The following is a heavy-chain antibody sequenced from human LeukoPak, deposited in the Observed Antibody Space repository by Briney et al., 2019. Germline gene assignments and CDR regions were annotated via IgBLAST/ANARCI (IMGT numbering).Heavy chain of an antibody. CDR2: IYYSGST. J-gene: IGHJ5*02. CDR3: ARDHPRPGYDFWSGRPSGLDP. Sequence: SETLSLTCTVSGGSISSYYRSWIRQPPGKGLEWIGYIYYSGSTNYNPSLKSRVTISVDTSKNQFSLKLSSVTAADTAVYYCARDHPRPGYDFWSGRPSGLDPWGQGTLVTVSS. D-gene: IGHD3-3*01. CDR1: GGSISSYY. V-gene: IGHV4-59*01.